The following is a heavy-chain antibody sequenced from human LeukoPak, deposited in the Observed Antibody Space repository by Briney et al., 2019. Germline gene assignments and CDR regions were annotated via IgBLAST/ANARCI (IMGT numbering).Heavy chain of an antibody. CDR3: ARTPPYQLPTEPQRLPGDYFYYYMDV. J-gene: IGHJ6*03. CDR1: GGSISSYY. V-gene: IGHV4-59*01. D-gene: IGHD2-2*01. CDR2: IYYSGST. Sequence: KPSETLSLTCTVSGGSISSYYWSWIRQPPGKGLEWIGYIYYSGSTNYNPSLKSRVTISVDTSKNQFSLKLSSVTAADTAVYYCARTPPYQLPTEPQRLPGDYFYYYMDVWGKGTPVTVSS.